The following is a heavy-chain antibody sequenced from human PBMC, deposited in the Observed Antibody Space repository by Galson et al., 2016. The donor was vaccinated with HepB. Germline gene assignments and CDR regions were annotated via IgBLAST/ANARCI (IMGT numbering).Heavy chain of an antibody. Sequence: SLRLSCAASGFTFSRYAMSWVRQAPGKGLEWVSGISGNGATSDWADSVKGRFTISRDNSKNTLYLQMSSLSADDTAVYYCATDGGYVDPSRYYFDYWGQGTLFTVSS. D-gene: IGHD3-9*01. CDR2: ISGNGATS. CDR3: ATDGGYVDPSRYYFDY. V-gene: IGHV3-23*01. CDR1: GFTFSRYA. J-gene: IGHJ4*02.